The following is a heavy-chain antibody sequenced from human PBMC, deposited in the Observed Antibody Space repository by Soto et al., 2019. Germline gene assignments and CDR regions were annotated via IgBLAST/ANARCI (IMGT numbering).Heavy chain of an antibody. J-gene: IGHJ3*02. Sequence: EVQLVESGGDLVQPGGSLRLSCAASGFTFSAHYMDWVRQAPGKGLEWVGRIRNKANRYTTEYAASVKGRFTISRDDSKNSLYLQMNSLKTEDTAVYYCTRVRSSICGLDDFDMWGQVTMVTVSS. CDR3: TRVRSSICGLDDFDM. CDR2: IRNKANRYTT. V-gene: IGHV3-72*01. CDR1: GFTFSAHY. D-gene: IGHD6-13*01.